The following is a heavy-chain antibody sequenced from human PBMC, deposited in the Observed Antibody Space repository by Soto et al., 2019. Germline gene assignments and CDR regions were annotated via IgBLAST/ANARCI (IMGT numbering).Heavy chain of an antibody. V-gene: IGHV3-21*01. CDR1: GFTFSSYS. CDR2: ISSSSSYI. D-gene: IGHD5-18*01. CDR3: TRDRVQLWYTDTTYYAMDV. J-gene: IGHJ6*02. Sequence: GGSLRLSCAASGFTFSSYSMNWVRQAPGKGLEWVSSISSSSSYIYYADSVKGRFTISRDNAKNSLYLQMNSLRAEDTAVYYCTRDRVQLWYTDTTYYAMDVWGQGTMVTVSS.